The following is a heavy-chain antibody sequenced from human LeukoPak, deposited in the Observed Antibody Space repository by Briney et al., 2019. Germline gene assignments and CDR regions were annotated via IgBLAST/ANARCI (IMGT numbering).Heavy chain of an antibody. J-gene: IGHJ5*02. CDR3: AKVPIGSLEGPNWFDP. CDR2: ISWNSGSI. D-gene: IGHD3-10*01. CDR1: GFTFDDYA. Sequence: PGRSLRLSCAASGFTFDDYAMHWVRQAPGKGLEWVSGISWNSGSIGYADSVKGRFTISRDNAKNSLYLQMNSLRAEDTALYYCAKVPIGSLEGPNWFDPWGQGTLVTVSS. V-gene: IGHV3-9*01.